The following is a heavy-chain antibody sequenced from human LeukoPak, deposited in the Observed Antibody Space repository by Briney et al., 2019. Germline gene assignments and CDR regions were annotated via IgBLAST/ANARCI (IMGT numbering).Heavy chain of an antibody. CDR2: IYSGGST. J-gene: IGHJ4*02. D-gene: IGHD1-26*01. V-gene: IGHV3-66*02. CDR3: ARVRSGGSYYIFDY. CDR1: GFTVSSNY. Sequence: GGSLRLSCAASGFTVSSNYMSWVRQAPGKGLKWVSVIYSGGSTYYADSVKGRFTISRDNSKNTLYLQMNSLRAEDTAVYYCARVRSGGSYYIFDYWGQGTLVTVSS.